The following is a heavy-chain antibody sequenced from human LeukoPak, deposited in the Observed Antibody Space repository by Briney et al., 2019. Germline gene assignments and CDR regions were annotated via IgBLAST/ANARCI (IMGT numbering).Heavy chain of an antibody. CDR2: INPNSGGT. CDR1: GYTFTGYY. CDR3: ARGFSDLVGATFHLDY. V-gene: IGHV1-2*02. Sequence: ASVKVSCKASGYTFTGYYMHWVRQAPGQGVEWMGWINPNSGGTNYAQKFQGRVTMTRDTSISTAYMELSRLRSDDTAVYYCARGFSDLVGATFHLDYWGQGTLVTVSS. J-gene: IGHJ4*02. D-gene: IGHD1-26*01.